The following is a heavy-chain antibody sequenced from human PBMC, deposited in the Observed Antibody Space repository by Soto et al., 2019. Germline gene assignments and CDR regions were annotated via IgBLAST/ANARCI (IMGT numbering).Heavy chain of an antibody. Sequence: PGGSLRLSCAASGFTFDTYWMNWVRQAPGKGPEWLSGINSDGTTSSYADSVKGRFTISRDNARNTLSLQMNSLRADDTAVYYCARLSGDHSAFFSYGMDAWGQGTTGTVS. CDR1: GFTFDTYW. CDR3: ARLSGDHSAFFSYGMDA. V-gene: IGHV3-74*01. D-gene: IGHD2-21*01. J-gene: IGHJ6*02. CDR2: INSDGTTS.